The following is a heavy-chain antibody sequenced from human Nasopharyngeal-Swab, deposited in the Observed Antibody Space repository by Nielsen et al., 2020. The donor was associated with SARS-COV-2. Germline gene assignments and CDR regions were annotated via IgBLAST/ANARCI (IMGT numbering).Heavy chain of an antibody. Sequence: SETLSLTCAVYGGSFSGYYWSRIRQPPGKGLEWIGEINHSGSTNYNPSLKSRVTISVDTSKNQFSLKLSSVTAADTAVYYCARVRRGLTNWYFDLWGRGTLVTVSS. CDR3: ARVRRGLTNWYFDL. CDR1: GGSFSGYY. D-gene: IGHD1/OR15-1a*01. CDR2: INHSGST. V-gene: IGHV4-34*01. J-gene: IGHJ2*01.